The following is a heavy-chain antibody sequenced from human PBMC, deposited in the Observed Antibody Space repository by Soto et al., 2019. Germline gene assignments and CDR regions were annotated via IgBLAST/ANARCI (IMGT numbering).Heavy chain of an antibody. CDR2: ISYDGSNK. V-gene: IGHV3-30-3*01. CDR1: GFTFSSYA. CDR3: ARDIGYGGNDNWFDP. J-gene: IGHJ5*02. Sequence: GGSLRLSCAASGFTFSSYAMHWVRQAPGKGLEWVAVISYDGSNKYYADSVKGRFTISRDNSKNTLYLQMNSLRAEDTAVYYCARDIGYGGNDNWFDPWGQGTLVTVSS. D-gene: IGHD4-17*01.